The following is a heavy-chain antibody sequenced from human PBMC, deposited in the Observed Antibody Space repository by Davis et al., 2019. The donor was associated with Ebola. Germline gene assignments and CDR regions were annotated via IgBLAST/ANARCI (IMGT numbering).Heavy chain of an antibody. Sequence: PGGSLRLSCAASGFTFSGYWMSWVRQAPGKGLEWVANIKQDGREEQYVDSVKGRFTISRDNTKNSLYLQMSSLRADDTAIYYCARDLVYGGNAFFDYWGQGTPVSVSS. J-gene: IGHJ4*02. CDR2: IKQDGREE. CDR3: ARDLVYGGNAFFDY. CDR1: GFTFSGYW. V-gene: IGHV3-7*03. D-gene: IGHD4-23*01.